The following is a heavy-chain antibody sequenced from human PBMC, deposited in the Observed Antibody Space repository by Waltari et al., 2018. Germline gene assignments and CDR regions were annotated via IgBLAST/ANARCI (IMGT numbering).Heavy chain of an antibody. J-gene: IGHJ2*01. CDR3: ARELLLRDGYNDKLGYSDL. V-gene: IGHV3-11*04. D-gene: IGHD5-12*01. CDR1: GFTFSDYY. CDR2: ISSRGTTI. Sequence: QVQLVESGGGLVKPGGSLRLPCGASGFTFSDYYMSWIRQAPGKGLEWVSYISSRGTTIYYADSVRGRFTISRDNAKNSLYLQMNNLRADDTAVYYCARELLLRDGYNDKLGYSDLWGRGTLVTVSS.